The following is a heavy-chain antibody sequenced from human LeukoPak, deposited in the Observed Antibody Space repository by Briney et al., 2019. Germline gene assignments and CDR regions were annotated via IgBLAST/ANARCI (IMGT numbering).Heavy chain of an antibody. V-gene: IGHV4-4*07. CDR2: IYTSGST. D-gene: IGHD3-10*01. J-gene: IGHJ4*02. CDR1: GGSISSYY. Sequence: SETLSLTCTVSGGSISSYYWSWIRQPAGKGLEWIGRIYTSGSTNYNPSLKSRVTMSVDTSKNQFSLKLSSVTAADTAVYYCARDRLWFGESSCFDYWGQGTLVTVSS. CDR3: ARDRLWFGESSCFDY.